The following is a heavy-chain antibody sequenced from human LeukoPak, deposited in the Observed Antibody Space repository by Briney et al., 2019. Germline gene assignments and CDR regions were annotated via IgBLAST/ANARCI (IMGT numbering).Heavy chain of an antibody. J-gene: IGHJ5*02. CDR1: GGSLSGYY. V-gene: IGHV4-34*01. CDR2: INLSGST. D-gene: IGHD3-10*01. CDR3: ATDRYYGSWSYHRTPRGRFDP. Sequence: SETLSLTCAVYGGSLSGYYRSGMRPPPGKGREWIGEINLSGSTNYSPTFKCRVTISVDTSKNEFSLKLSSVPAAHTAVYYCATDRYYGSWSYHRTPRGRFDPWGQGTLVTVSS.